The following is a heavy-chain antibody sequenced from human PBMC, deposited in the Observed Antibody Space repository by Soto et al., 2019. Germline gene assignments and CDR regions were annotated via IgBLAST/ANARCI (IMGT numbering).Heavy chain of an antibody. CDR2: IYYSGST. CDR3: ASTMITFGGVIVIEYYFDY. D-gene: IGHD3-16*02. Sequence: PSETLSLTCTVSGGSVSSGSYYWSWIRQPPGKGLEWIGYIYYSGSTNYNPSLKSRVTISVDTSKNQFSLKLSSVTAADTAVYYCASTMITFGGVIVIEYYFDYWGQGTLVTVSS. V-gene: IGHV4-61*01. CDR1: GGSVSSGSYY. J-gene: IGHJ4*02.